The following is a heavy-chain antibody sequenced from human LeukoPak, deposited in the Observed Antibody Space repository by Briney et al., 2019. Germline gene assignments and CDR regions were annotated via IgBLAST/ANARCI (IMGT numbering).Heavy chain of an antibody. D-gene: IGHD3-22*01. J-gene: IGHJ5*02. CDR1: GFTFSNFA. Sequence: PGGSLRLSCAASGFTFSNFALSWVRQAPGKGLEWVSTISGSGGNTYYADSVKDRFTISRDNSKNTLYLQMNSLRAEDTAVYCCAKDSLQYYYDTSGYYGNWFDPWGQGTLVTVSS. CDR3: AKDSLQYYYDTSGYYGNWFDP. CDR2: ISGSGGNT. V-gene: IGHV3-23*01.